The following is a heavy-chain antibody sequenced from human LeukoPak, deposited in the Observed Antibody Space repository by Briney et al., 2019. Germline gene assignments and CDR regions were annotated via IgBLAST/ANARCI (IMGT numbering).Heavy chain of an antibody. V-gene: IGHV3-30*04. CDR3: AELGITMIGGV. CDR2: ISYDGSNK. D-gene: IGHD3-10*02. Sequence: PGGSLRLSCAASGFTFSSYAMHWVRQAPGKGLEWVAVISYDGSNKYYADSVKGRFTIFRDNAKNSLYLQMNSPRAEDTAVYYCAELGITMIGGVGGKGTTVTISS. J-gene: IGHJ6*04. CDR1: GFTFSSYA.